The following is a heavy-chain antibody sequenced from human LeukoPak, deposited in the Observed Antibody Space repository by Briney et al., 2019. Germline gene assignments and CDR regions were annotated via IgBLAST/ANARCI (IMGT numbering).Heavy chain of an antibody. J-gene: IGHJ5*02. D-gene: IGHD3-22*01. Sequence: GGSLRLSCTASGFTFGDSAMSWVRQAPGKGLEWVGFIRSKAYGGTTEYAASVKGRFTISRDDSKAIAYLQMNSLKTEDTAAYYCSREVVAATHWFDPWGQGTLVTVSS. CDR3: SREVVAATHWFDP. V-gene: IGHV3-49*04. CDR2: IRSKAYGGTT. CDR1: GFTFGDSA.